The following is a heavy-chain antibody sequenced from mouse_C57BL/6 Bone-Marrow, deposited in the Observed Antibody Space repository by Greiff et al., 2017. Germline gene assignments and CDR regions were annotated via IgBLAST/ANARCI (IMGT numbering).Heavy chain of an antibody. CDR3: ARYYYGSSKYYYAMDY. CDR1: GYTFTDYY. D-gene: IGHD1-1*01. V-gene: IGHV1-76*01. J-gene: IGHJ4*01. Sequence: VQVVESGAELVRPGASVKLSCKASGYTFTDYYINWVKQRPGQGLEWIARIYPGSGNTYYNEKFKGKATLTAEKSSSTAYMQLSSLTSEDSAVYFCARYYYGSSKYYYAMDYWGQGTSVTVSS. CDR2: IYPGSGNT.